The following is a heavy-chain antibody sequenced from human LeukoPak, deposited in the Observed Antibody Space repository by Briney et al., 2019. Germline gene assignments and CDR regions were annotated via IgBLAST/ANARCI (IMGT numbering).Heavy chain of an antibody. CDR1: GGSISSSSYY. CDR2: IYYSGST. D-gene: IGHD5-24*01. V-gene: IGHV4-39*01. CDR3: ARHRDGYNFPYYFDY. J-gene: IGHJ4*02. Sequence: SETLSLTCTVSGGSISSSSYYWGWIRQPPGKGLEWIGSIYYSGSTYYNPSLKSRVTISVDTSKNQFSLKLSSVTAADTAVYYCARHRDGYNFPYYFDYWGQGTLVTVSS.